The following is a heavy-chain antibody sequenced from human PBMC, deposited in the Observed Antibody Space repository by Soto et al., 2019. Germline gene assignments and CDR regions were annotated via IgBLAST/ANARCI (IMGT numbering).Heavy chain of an antibody. J-gene: IGHJ6*02. V-gene: IGHV1-69*13. D-gene: IGHD1-1*01. CDR2: IIPIFGTA. CDR1: GGTFSSYA. Sequence: SVKVSCKASGGTFSSYAISWVRQAPGQGLEWMGGIIPIFGTANYAQKFQGRVTITADESTSTAYMELSSLRSEDTAVYYCARDTEENDYYYYGMDVWGQGTTVTVSS. CDR3: ARDTEENDYYYYGMDV.